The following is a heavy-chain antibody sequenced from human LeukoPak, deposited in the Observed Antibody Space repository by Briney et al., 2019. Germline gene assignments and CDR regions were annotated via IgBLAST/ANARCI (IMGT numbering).Heavy chain of an antibody. V-gene: IGHV1-2*02. Sequence: ASVKVSCKASGYTFAGYYMHWVRQAPGQWLEWMGWINPNSGGTNYAQKFQGRVTMTRDTSISTAYMELSRLRSDDTAVYYCARGGIAADPTRANYYYYGMDVCGQGTTVTVSS. D-gene: IGHD6-13*01. CDR1: GYTFAGYY. CDR2: INPNSGGT. CDR3: ARGGIAADPTRANYYYYGMDV. J-gene: IGHJ6*02.